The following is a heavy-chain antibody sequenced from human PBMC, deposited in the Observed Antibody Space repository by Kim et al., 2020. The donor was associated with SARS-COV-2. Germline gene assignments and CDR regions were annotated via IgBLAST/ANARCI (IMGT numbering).Heavy chain of an antibody. Sequence: VKGRYTISRDNSKNTLYLQMNSLRAEDTAVYYCARAGITMVRGVNSYFDYWGQGTLVTVSS. J-gene: IGHJ4*02. V-gene: IGHV3-30*01. D-gene: IGHD3-10*01. CDR3: ARAGITMVRGVNSYFDY.